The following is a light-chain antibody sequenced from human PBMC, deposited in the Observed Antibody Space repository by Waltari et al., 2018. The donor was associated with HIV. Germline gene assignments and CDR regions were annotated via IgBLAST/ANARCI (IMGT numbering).Light chain of an antibody. Sequence: DIQMTQSPSSLSASVGDRVTINCRASQSIRSYLNWYQQKPGKAPKLLIYGTTSLQSGVPSRFSGSGFGTDFTLTVSSLQPEDSATYYCQQSFSIPLTFGGGTKVEIK. J-gene: IGKJ4*01. CDR3: QQSFSIPLT. CDR1: QSIRSY. V-gene: IGKV1-39*01. CDR2: GTT.